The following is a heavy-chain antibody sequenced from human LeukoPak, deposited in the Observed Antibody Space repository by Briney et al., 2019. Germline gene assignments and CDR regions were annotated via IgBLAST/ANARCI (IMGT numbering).Heavy chain of an antibody. V-gene: IGHV3-30*01. Sequence: GGSLRLSCAASGFTFSSYAMHWVRQAPGKGLEWVAVISYDGSNKYYADSVKGRFTISRDNSKNTLYLQMNSLRAEDTAVYYCARGVMTTVVTNDYWGQGTPVTVSS. CDR3: ARGVMTTVVTNDY. J-gene: IGHJ4*02. D-gene: IGHD4-23*01. CDR2: ISYDGSNK. CDR1: GFTFSSYA.